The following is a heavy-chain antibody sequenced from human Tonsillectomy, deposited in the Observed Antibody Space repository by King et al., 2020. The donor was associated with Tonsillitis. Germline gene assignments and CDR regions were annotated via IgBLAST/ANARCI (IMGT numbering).Heavy chain of an antibody. J-gene: IGHJ4*02. CDR2: IKQDGSEK. Sequence: VPLVESWGGLVQPGGSLILSCAASGFPFSSYWMSWVRQAPGKGLEWVANIKQDGSEKYYVDSVKGRFTISRDNAKNSLYLQMNSLRAEDTAVYYWARSGGVGEWTNGGRPEGDGGDDGGKGTLVT. CDR1: GFPFSSYW. D-gene: IGHD2-8*01. CDR3: ARSGGVGEWTNGGRPEGDGGDD. V-gene: IGHV3-7*01.